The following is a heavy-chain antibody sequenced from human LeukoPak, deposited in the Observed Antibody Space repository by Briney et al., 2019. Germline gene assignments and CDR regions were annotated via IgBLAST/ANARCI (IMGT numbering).Heavy chain of an antibody. CDR3: ARPTIAAAGNFEY. Sequence: PGGSLRLSCAASGFTFSDYYMSWIRQAPGKGLEWVSHINSFSNFRSYADSVKGRFTISRDNAKNSLYLQVNSLRAEDTAVYYCARPTIAAAGNFEYWGQGTLVTVSS. CDR1: GFTFSDYY. J-gene: IGHJ4*02. CDR2: INSFSNFR. V-gene: IGHV3-11*03. D-gene: IGHD6-13*01.